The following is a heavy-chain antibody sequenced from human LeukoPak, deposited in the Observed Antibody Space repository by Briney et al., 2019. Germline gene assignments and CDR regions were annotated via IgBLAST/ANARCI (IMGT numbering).Heavy chain of an antibody. V-gene: IGHV4-59*01. CDR1: GGSISSYY. J-gene: IGHJ3*02. D-gene: IGHD1-1*01. CDR3: ARGRLERRHAFDI. Sequence: SETLSLTCTVSGGSISSYYWSWIWQPPGKGLEWIGYIYYSGSTNYNPSLKSRVTISVDTSKNQFSPKLSSVTAADTAVYYCARGRLERRHAFDIWGQGTMVTVSS. CDR2: IYYSGST.